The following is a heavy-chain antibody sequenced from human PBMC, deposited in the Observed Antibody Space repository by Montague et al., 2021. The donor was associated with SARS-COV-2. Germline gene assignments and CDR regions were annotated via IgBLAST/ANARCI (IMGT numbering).Heavy chain of an antibody. Sequence: SPRLSCAASGFTFSSYWIQWVRQAPGKGLVWVSRINGDGSSTNYADSVKGQFTISRDNAKNTLYLQMNSLSVEDTAVYYCARGGSYTGFDIWGQGTMVTVSS. CDR3: ARGGSYTGFDI. CDR2: INGDGSST. D-gene: IGHD1-26*01. J-gene: IGHJ3*02. V-gene: IGHV3-74*01. CDR1: GFTFSSYW.